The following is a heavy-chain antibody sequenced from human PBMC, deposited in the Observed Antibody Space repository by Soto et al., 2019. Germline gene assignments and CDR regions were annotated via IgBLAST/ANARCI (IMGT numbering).Heavy chain of an antibody. J-gene: IGHJ4*02. Sequence: PGGSLRLSCAASGFTFSDHGIHWVRQAPGKGLEWVADISFNGIDKWYADYAAPVKGRFTISRDDSKNTLYLQMNSLKTEDTAVYYCTTEEDMNPYGSHWGQGTLVTVSS. D-gene: IGHD2-15*01. CDR1: GFTFSDHG. CDR3: TTEEDMNPYGSH. CDR2: ISFNGIDKWYA. V-gene: IGHV3-15*01.